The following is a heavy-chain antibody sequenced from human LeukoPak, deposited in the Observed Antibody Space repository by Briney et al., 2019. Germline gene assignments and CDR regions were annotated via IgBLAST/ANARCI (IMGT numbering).Heavy chain of an antibody. D-gene: IGHD3-3*01. CDR3: PGGKRLRFMEWFSGRFDP. Sequence: SETLSLTCAVYRGSCSGYYWSWIRQPPGKGLEWIGEINHSGSSSYNPTLNSRVNRSVDTSKNRFSMKLSSVTGAATDVYYCPGGKRLRFMEWFSGRFDPWGQGTLVTVSS. V-gene: IGHV4-34*01. J-gene: IGHJ5*02. CDR2: INHSGSS. CDR1: RGSCSGYY.